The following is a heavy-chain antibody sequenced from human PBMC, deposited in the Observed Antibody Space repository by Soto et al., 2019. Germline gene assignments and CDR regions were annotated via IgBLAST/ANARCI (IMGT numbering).Heavy chain of an antibody. CDR1: GYSFTSYW. Sequence: GESLKISCKGSGYSFTSYWISWVRQMPGKGLEWMGRIDPSDSYTNYSPSFQGHVTISADKSISTAYLQWSSLKASDTAMYYCARPGIAVAGTGPYYYYGMDVWGQGTTVTVSS. V-gene: IGHV5-10-1*01. CDR2: IDPSDSYT. J-gene: IGHJ6*02. D-gene: IGHD6-19*01. CDR3: ARPGIAVAGTGPYYYYGMDV.